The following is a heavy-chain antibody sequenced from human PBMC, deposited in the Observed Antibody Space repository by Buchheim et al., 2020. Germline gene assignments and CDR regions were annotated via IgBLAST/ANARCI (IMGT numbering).Heavy chain of an antibody. CDR2: INHIGDT. Sequence: QVQLQQWGARLLKPSETLSLTCSVFGESFSGYYWTWIRQTPGKGLEWIGEINHIGDTNYNPSLKSRLSVSVDTSKSQFTLNLTSVTAADTAVFYCARGRNWSFDLWGQGTL. CDR1: GESFSGYY. J-gene: IGHJ4*02. V-gene: IGHV4-34*01. CDR3: ARGRNWSFDL.